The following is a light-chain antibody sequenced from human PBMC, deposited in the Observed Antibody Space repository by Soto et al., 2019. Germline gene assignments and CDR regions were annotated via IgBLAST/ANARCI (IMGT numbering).Light chain of an antibody. Sequence: QSVLTQPASVSGSPGQSIPISCTGTSSDVGNSNFVSWYQQLPGKAPRLIIYEVSERPPGVSNRFSGSKSGNTAFLTISGLQAEDEATYHCCAYAGSDIHVFGGGTKLTV. CDR2: EVS. CDR1: SSDVGNSNF. J-gene: IGLJ2*01. V-gene: IGLV2-23*02. CDR3: CAYAGSDIHV.